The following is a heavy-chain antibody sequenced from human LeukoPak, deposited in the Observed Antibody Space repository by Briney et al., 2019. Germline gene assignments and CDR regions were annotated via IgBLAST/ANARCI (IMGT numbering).Heavy chain of an antibody. V-gene: IGHV4-34*01. J-gene: IGHJ4*02. CDR2: INHSGST. CDR3: ARGRGSYYTAPMGY. CDR1: GGSFSGYY. Sequence: SETLSLTCAVYGGSFSGYYWSWIRQPPGKGLEWIGEINHSGSTNYNPSLKSRVTISADTSKNQFSLKLSSVTAADTAVYYCARGRGSYYTAPMGYWGQGTLVTVSS. D-gene: IGHD1-26*01.